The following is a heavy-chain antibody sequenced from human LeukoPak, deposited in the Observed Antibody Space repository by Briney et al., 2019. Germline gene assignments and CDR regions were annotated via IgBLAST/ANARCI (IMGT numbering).Heavy chain of an antibody. Sequence: SETLSLTCAVSGYSISSGYYWGWIRQPPGKGLEWIGSIYHSGGTYYNPSLKSRVTISVDTSKNQFSLKLSSVTAADTAVYYCARQITVTRPEGPFDYWGQGTLVTVSS. CDR3: ARQITVTRPEGPFDY. V-gene: IGHV4-38-2*01. CDR2: IYHSGGT. D-gene: IGHD4-17*01. CDR1: GYSISSGYY. J-gene: IGHJ4*02.